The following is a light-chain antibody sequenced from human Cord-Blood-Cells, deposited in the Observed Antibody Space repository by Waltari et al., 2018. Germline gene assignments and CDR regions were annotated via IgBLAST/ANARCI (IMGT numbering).Light chain of an antibody. J-gene: IGLJ2*01. CDR1: SSYVGGYNY. CDR3: GSYAGSNNVV. Sequence: QSALTQPPSASGSPGQSVTISCTGTSSYVGGYNYVSWYQQHPGKAPEVMIYEVRKRPSGGQERFSGGKSGNSASLTVAGLKAEDVADYSCGSYAGSNNVVFGGGTKLTVL. CDR2: EVR. V-gene: IGLV2-8*01.